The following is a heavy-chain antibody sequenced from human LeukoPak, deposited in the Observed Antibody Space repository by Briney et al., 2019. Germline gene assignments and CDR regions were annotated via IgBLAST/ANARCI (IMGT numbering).Heavy chain of an antibody. V-gene: IGHV3-23*01. CDR1: GFTFSSYA. CDR2: ISGSGGST. J-gene: IGHJ4*02. D-gene: IGHD3-16*02. CDR3: AKGDFLWGSYRFYY. Sequence: PGGSLRPSCAASGFTFSSYAMSWVRQAPGKGLEWVSAISGSGGSTYYADSVKGRFTISRDNSKNTLYLQMNSLRADDTAAYFCAKGDFLWGSYRFYYWGQGTLVTVSS.